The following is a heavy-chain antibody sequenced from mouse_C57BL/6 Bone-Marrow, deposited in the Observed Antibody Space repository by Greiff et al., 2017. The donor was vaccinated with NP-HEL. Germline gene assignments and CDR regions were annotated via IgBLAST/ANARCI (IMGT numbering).Heavy chain of an antibody. V-gene: IGHV5-6*01. D-gene: IGHD2-4*01. J-gene: IGHJ2*01. Sequence: EVMLVESGGDLVKPGGSLKLSCAASGFTFSSYGMSWVRQTPDKRLEWVATISSGGSYTYYPDSVKGRFTISRDNAKNTLYLQMSSLKSEDTAMYYCARQMITFDYGGQGTTLTVSA. CDR2: ISSGGSYT. CDR1: GFTFSSYG. CDR3: ARQMITFDY.